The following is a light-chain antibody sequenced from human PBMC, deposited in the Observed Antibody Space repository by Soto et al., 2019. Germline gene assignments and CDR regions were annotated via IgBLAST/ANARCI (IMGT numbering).Light chain of an antibody. CDR3: QQTYSNPRT. Sequence: DIQMTQSPSSLSASVGDRVTITCRASQSIRTYLNWYQQKPGKAPKFLIYAASTLQSGVPSRFSGSGSGTDFTLTISSLKPEDFATYYCQQTYSNPRTFGQGTKVEIK. V-gene: IGKV1-39*01. J-gene: IGKJ1*01. CDR1: QSIRTY. CDR2: AAS.